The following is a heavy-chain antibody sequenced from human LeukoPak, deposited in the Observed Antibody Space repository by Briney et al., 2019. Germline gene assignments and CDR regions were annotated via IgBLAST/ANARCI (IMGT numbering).Heavy chain of an antibody. CDR2: ISNTGVT. Sequence: SETLSLTCTVSGGSISRSPYYWGWIRQPPGKGLEWIGAISNTGVTYYNPSLRSRVTIFADTSKNHFSLNLRSVTAADTALYYCASAPLQASIGGLDYWGQGTLVTVSS. CDR3: ASAPLQASIGGLDY. D-gene: IGHD3-16*01. J-gene: IGHJ4*02. CDR1: GGSISRSPYY. V-gene: IGHV4-39*02.